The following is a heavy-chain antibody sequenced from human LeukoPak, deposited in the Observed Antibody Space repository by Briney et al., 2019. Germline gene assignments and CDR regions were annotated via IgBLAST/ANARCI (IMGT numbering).Heavy chain of an antibody. Sequence: PGGSLRLSCAASGFTFSSYEMNWVRQAPGKGLEWVSYISSSGSTIYYADPVKGRFTISRDNAKNSLYMQMNSLRAEDTAVYYCARGSVYYFDSSGHWGYWGQGAMVTVSS. V-gene: IGHV3-48*03. J-gene: IGHJ4*02. D-gene: IGHD3-22*01. CDR3: ARGSVYYFDSSGHWGY. CDR2: ISSSGSTI. CDR1: GFTFSSYE.